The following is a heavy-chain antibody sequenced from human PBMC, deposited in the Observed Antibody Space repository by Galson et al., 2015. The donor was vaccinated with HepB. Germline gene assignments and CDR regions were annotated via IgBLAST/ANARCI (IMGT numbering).Heavy chain of an antibody. CDR3: ARGGDLTNSYYNYYMDV. Sequence: SLRLSCAASGFTFSYYSMSWVRQAPGKGLEWISYICKSSITIKYADSVKGRFTISRDNAKNLLFLQMNSLRAEDTAVYYCARGGDLTNSYYNYYMDVWGKGATVTVSS. J-gene: IGHJ6*03. V-gene: IGHV3-48*01. D-gene: IGHD3-16*01. CDR2: ICKSSITI. CDR1: GFTFSYYS.